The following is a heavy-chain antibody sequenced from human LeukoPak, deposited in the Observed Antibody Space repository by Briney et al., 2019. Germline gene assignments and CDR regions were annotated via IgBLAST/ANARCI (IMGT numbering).Heavy chain of an antibody. D-gene: IGHD4-17*01. J-gene: IGHJ4*02. Sequence: PGGSLSRSCAASGFTFSSYSMNWVPQAPGKGLEWVSSISSSSSYIYYADSVKGRFTIFRDNAKNSLYLQMNSLRAEDTAVYYCARAGKMTTVTPSDYWGQGTLVTVSS. V-gene: IGHV3-21*01. CDR1: GFTFSSYS. CDR3: ARAGKMTTVTPSDY. CDR2: ISSSSSYI.